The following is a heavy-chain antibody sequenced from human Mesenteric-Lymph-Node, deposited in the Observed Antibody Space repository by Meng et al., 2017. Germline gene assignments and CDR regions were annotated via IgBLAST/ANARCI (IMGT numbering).Heavy chain of an antibody. CDR1: GYTFTSYG. V-gene: IGHV1-18*01. D-gene: IGHD6-19*01. CDR2: ISAYNGNT. CDR3: ARDGGGSGWILDY. J-gene: IGHJ4*02. Sequence: ASVKVSCKASGYTFTSYGISWVRQAPGQGREWMGWISAYNGNTNYAQKLQGRVTMTTGTSTSTAYMELSSLRSEDTAVYSCARDGGGSGWILDYWGQGTLVTVSS.